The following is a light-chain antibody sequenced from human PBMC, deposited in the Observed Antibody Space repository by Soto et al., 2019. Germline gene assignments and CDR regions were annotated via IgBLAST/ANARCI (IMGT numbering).Light chain of an antibody. CDR3: SSYTSSSTLV. Sequence: QSVLTQPASVSGSPGQSITISCTGTSSDVGAYNYVAWYQHNPGKAPKLMIYDVSNRPSGVSSRFSGYKSANTASLSISWIQADDEADYYCSSYTSSSTLVFGTGTKVTVL. V-gene: IGLV2-14*01. J-gene: IGLJ1*01. CDR2: DVS. CDR1: SSDVGAYNY.